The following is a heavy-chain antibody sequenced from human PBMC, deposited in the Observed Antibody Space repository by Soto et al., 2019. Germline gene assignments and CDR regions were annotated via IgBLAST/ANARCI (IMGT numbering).Heavy chain of an antibody. V-gene: IGHV3-23*01. Sequence: EVQLLESGGELVQPGGSLRLSCVASAFTFITYPVTWVRQAPGRGLEWVSGVRDSGANTYYADCGKGRFTVSSDNSKITLYWEMNSLGAEDAAVYYCAKDFPFGCSATGSFDYWGSGTLVSVSS. J-gene: IGHJ4*02. D-gene: IGHD3-10*02. CDR3: AKDFPFGCSATGSFDY. CDR2: VRDSGANT. CDR1: AFTFITYP.